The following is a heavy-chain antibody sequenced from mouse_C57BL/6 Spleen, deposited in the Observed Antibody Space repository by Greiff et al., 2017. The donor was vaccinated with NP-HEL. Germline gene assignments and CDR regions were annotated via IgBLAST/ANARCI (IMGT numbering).Heavy chain of an antibody. CDR1: GFTFSDFY. CDR2: SRNKANDYTT. CDR3: ARGSTVVGDYAMDY. Sequence: NLVESGGGLVQSGRSLRLSCATSGFTFSDFYMEWVRQAPGKGLEWIAASRNKANDYTTEYSASVKGRFIVSRDTSQSILYLQMNALRAEDTAIYYCARGSTVVGDYAMDYWGQGTSVTVSS. V-gene: IGHV7-1*01. D-gene: IGHD1-1*01. J-gene: IGHJ4*01.